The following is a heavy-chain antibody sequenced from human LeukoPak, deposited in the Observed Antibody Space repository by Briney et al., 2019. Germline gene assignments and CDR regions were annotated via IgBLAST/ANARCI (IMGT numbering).Heavy chain of an antibody. CDR3: ATFLWFGELSGDNWFDP. CDR2: IYHSGST. V-gene: IGHV4-30-2*05. D-gene: IGHD3-10*01. J-gene: IGHJ5*02. CDR1: GGSISSGGYS. Sequence: SQTLSLTCAVSGGSISSGGYSWSWIRQPPGKGLEWIGYIYHSGSTYYNPSLKSRVTISVDTSKNQFSLKLSSVTAADTAVYYCATFLWFGELSGDNWFDPWGQGTLVTVSS.